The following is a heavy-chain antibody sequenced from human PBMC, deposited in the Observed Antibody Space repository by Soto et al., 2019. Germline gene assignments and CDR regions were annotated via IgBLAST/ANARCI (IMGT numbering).Heavy chain of an antibody. CDR3: AKEGTGSNHYYGMDV. Sequence: GGSLRLSCEGSGFTFSSYALSWVRLRPGRGLEWVAWISGSGTGTNSADSVKGRFTITRDNSKTTVYLQMNSLTVEDTAVYYCAKEGTGSNHYYGMDVWGQGTTVTVSS. CDR2: ISGSGTGT. J-gene: IGHJ6*02. V-gene: IGHV3-23*01. D-gene: IGHD1-26*01. CDR1: GFTFSSYA.